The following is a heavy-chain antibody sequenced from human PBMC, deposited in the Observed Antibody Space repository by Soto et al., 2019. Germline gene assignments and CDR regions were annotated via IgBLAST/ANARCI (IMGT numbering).Heavy chain of an antibody. V-gene: IGHV1-8*01. CDR1: GYTFTSYD. CDR2: MNPNSGNT. Sequence: ASVKVSCKASGYTFTSYDINWVRQATGQGLEWMGWMNPNSGNTGYAQKFQGRVTMTRNTSISTAYMELSSLRSEDTAVYYCARGIGLWFGELKGNFDYWGQGTRVTVS. J-gene: IGHJ4*02. CDR3: ARGIGLWFGELKGNFDY. D-gene: IGHD3-10*01.